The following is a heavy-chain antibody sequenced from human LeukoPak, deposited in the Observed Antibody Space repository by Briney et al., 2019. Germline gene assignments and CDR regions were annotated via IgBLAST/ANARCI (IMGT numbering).Heavy chain of an antibody. Sequence: SETLSLTCTVSGGSISSPFYYWGWIRQPPGKGLQWLGAISYSGSTYYNPSLKSRVTISVDTSKNQFSLKLSSVTAADMAVYYCARQNSYNYAYFDYWGQGTLVTVSS. V-gene: IGHV4-39*01. D-gene: IGHD5-24*01. J-gene: IGHJ4*02. CDR3: ARQNSYNYAYFDY. CDR1: GGSISSPFYY. CDR2: ISYSGST.